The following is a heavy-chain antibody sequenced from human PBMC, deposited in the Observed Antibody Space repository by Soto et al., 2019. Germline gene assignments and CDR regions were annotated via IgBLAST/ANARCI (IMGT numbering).Heavy chain of an antibody. Sequence: PGGSLRLSCAASGFTFSSYGMHLVRQAPGKGLECVSVISYDGSNKYYADSVKGRFTISRDIAKNSLYLQMNSLRADDTALYYCAKALSGYTYGPFDYWGQGTLVTVSS. D-gene: IGHD5-18*01. CDR1: GFTFSSYG. V-gene: IGHV3-30*18. CDR3: AKALSGYTYGPFDY. CDR2: ISYDGSNK. J-gene: IGHJ4*02.